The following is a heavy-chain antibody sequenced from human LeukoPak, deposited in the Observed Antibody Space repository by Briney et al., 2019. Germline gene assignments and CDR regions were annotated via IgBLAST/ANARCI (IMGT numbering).Heavy chain of an antibody. Sequence: PSETLSLTCTVSGDSISTFYWNWIRQPPGKGLEWIGHIYYSGSTNYNPSLKSRVTISVDTSKNQFSLKLSSVTAADTAVYFCARDQEHCSGTSCYPYWYDSWGQGTLVTVSS. D-gene: IGHD2-2*01. CDR2: IYYSGST. CDR3: ARDQEHCSGTSCYPYWYDS. CDR1: GDSISTFY. J-gene: IGHJ5*01. V-gene: IGHV4-59*12.